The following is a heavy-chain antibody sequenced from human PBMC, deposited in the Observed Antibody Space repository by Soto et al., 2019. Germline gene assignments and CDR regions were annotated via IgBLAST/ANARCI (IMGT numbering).Heavy chain of an antibody. CDR3: ARLGLVVVPAAHPNWFDP. CDR2: INHSGST. CDR1: GGSFSGYY. V-gene: IGHV4-34*01. J-gene: IGHJ5*02. Sequence: SKTLSLTCAVYGGSFSGYYWSWIRQPPGKGLEWIGEINHSGSTNYNPSLKSRVTISVDTSKNQFSLKLSSVTAADTAVYYCARLGLVVVPAAHPNWFDPWGQGTLVTVSS. D-gene: IGHD2-2*01.